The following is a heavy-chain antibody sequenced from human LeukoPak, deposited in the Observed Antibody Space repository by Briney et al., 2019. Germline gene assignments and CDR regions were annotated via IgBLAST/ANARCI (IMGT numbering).Heavy chain of an antibody. CDR2: IMEDGSVQ. D-gene: IGHD2-21*01. Sequence: GGSLRLSCAASGFTFGKTWMSWVRQAPGKGLEWVACIMEDGSVQKYVDSVRGRFTISRDNARNSLYLQMNSLRVEDTAVYYCAKDRVGGALEFWGQGTLAIVSS. CDR3: AKDRVGGALEF. J-gene: IGHJ4*02. V-gene: IGHV3-7*01. CDR1: GFTFGKTW.